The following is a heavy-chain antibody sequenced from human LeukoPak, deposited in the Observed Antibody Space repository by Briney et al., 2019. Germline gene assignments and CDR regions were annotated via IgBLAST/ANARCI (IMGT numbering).Heavy chain of an antibody. D-gene: IGHD5-18*01. CDR3: LRGGYGTIMEV. CDR2: INRSGGST. J-gene: IGHJ6*03. V-gene: IGHV3-23*01. Sequence: PLGVLKLSCAASGLTCSTSGMTWVRQAPGKGLEWVSGINRSGGSTYYADSVKGRFTISRDNSKNTLYLQMNSLGAEDTAVYYCLRGGYGTIMEVWGKGTTITVSS. CDR1: GLTCSTSG.